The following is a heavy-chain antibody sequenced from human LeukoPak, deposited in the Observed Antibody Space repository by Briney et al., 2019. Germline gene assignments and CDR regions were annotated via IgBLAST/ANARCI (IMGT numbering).Heavy chain of an antibody. CDR3: TTEYYYDSSGLFDY. CDR1: GFTFSNGW. CDR2: IKSKRDGGTT. Sequence: GGSLRLSCAVSGFTFSNGWMSWVRQAPGKGLEWVGRIKSKRDGGTTDYAAPVNGRFTISRDDSKNTLYLQMNSLKTEDTAVYYCTTEYYYDSSGLFDYWGQGTLVTVSS. V-gene: IGHV3-15*01. J-gene: IGHJ4*02. D-gene: IGHD3-22*01.